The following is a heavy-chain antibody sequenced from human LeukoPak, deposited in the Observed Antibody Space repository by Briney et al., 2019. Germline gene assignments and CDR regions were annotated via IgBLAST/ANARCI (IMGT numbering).Heavy chain of an antibody. CDR1: GFSLSTTGVGVG. V-gene: IGHV2-5*01. CDR3: AHTGKYYDILTGYHY. J-gene: IGHJ4*02. Sequence: SGPALVKPTQTLTLTCTFSGFSLSTTGVGVGVGWIRQPPGKALEWLALIYWNDEKHYSPSLKTRLTITKDTSKNQVVLTMTNMDPVDTATYYCAHTGKYYDILTGYHYWGQGTLVTVSS. D-gene: IGHD3-9*01. CDR2: IYWNDEK.